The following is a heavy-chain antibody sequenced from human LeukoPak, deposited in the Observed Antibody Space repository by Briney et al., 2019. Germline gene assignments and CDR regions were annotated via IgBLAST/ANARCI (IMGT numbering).Heavy chain of an antibody. CDR1: GFTFSSYW. CDR3: VRDYYYGSGAGGYGY. CDR2: IKEDGSGE. D-gene: IGHD3-10*01. Sequence: GESLRLSCAASGFTFSSYWMSWVRQAPGKGLEWVANIKEDGSGEYYVDSVKGRFTISRDNAKNSLYLQMNSLRAEDTAVYYCVRDYYYGSGAGGYGYRGQGTLVTVSS. J-gene: IGHJ4*02. V-gene: IGHV3-7*01.